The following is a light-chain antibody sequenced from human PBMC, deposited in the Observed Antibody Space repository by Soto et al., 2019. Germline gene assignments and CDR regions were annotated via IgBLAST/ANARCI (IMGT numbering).Light chain of an antibody. V-gene: IGKV3-20*01. J-gene: IGKJ5*01. Sequence: EIVLTPSPGTLSLSPGERATLSCRASQTVSNNYLAWYQQKPGQAPRLLIYGASSRATGIPDRFSGTGSETDFTLTINRLEPEDFAVYYCQQYENSPITFGQGTRLEIK. CDR1: QTVSNNY. CDR2: GAS. CDR3: QQYENSPIT.